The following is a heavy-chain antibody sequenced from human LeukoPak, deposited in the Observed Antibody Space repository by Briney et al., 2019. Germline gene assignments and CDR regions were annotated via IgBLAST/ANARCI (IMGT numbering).Heavy chain of an antibody. V-gene: IGHV3-21*01. J-gene: IGHJ4*02. D-gene: IGHD3-10*01. Sequence: GGSLRLSCAASGFTFSSYSMNWVRLAPGKGLEWVSSISSSSSYIYYADSVKGRFTISRDNAKNSLYLQMNSLRAEDTAVYYCARGITMVRGVPYWGQGTLVTVSS. CDR1: GFTFSSYS. CDR3: ARGITMVRGVPY. CDR2: ISSSSSYI.